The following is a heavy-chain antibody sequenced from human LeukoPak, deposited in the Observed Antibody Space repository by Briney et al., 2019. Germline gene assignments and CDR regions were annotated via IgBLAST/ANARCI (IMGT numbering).Heavy chain of an antibody. V-gene: IGHV3-30-3*01. J-gene: IGHJ4*02. CDR2: ISYDGSNK. D-gene: IGHD5-12*01. CDR1: GFTFSSYA. Sequence: GGSLRLSCAASGFTFSSYAMHWVRQAPGKGLEWVAVISYDGSNKYYADSVKGRFTISRDNAKNSLYLQMNSLRAEDTAVYYCATIEDGYSGYDGPDYWGQGTLVTVSS. CDR3: ATIEDGYSGYDGPDY.